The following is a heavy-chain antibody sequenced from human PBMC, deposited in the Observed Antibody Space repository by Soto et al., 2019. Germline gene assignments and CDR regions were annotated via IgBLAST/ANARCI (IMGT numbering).Heavy chain of an antibody. CDR1: GGSIISGY. V-gene: IGHV4-59*01. Sequence: LSLTCTVSGGSIISGYWSWIRQPPGKGLEWIGYISYSGNTNYNPSLKSRVTMSVDTPKNQFSLRLSSVTTADTAVYYCAGLRGYAGSPIDYWGQGTLVTVSS. J-gene: IGHJ4*02. D-gene: IGHD2-15*01. CDR2: ISYSGNT. CDR3: AGLRGYAGSPIDY.